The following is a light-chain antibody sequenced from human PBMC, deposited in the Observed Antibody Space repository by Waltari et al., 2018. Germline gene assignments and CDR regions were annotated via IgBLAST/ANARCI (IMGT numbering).Light chain of an antibody. CDR3: QQRSNWPPYT. J-gene: IGKJ2*01. Sequence: EIVLTQSPATLSLSPGERATISCRASQSVSSYLAWYQQKPGQAPRLLIYDASNRATGIPARFSGSGSGTDFTLTISSLEPEDFAVYYGQQRSNWPPYTFGQGTKLEIK. V-gene: IGKV3-11*01. CDR1: QSVSSY. CDR2: DAS.